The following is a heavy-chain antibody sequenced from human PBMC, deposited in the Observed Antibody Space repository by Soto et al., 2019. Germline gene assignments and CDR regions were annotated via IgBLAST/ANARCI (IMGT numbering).Heavy chain of an antibody. Sequence: QVQLVESGGGVVQPGRSLRLSCAASGFTFSSYGMHWVRQAPGKGLERVAVISYDGSNKYYADSVKVRFTISRDNSKNTLYLQMNSLRAEDKAVYYCAKVWITFGGVIGLFDYWGQGTLVTVSS. D-gene: IGHD3-16*02. CDR1: GFTFSSYG. J-gene: IGHJ4*02. CDR3: AKVWITFGGVIGLFDY. CDR2: ISYDGSNK. V-gene: IGHV3-30*18.